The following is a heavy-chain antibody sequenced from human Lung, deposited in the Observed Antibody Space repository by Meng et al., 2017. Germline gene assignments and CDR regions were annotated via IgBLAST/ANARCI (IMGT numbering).Heavy chain of an antibody. Sequence: QVQLQQCGAGLLKPSETLSLTCAVYGGSFSGYYWSWIRQPPGKGLEWIGEIIDSGSTNYNPSLKSRVTISVDTSKNQFSLRVTSVTAADRAVYYCVRRTYSSGWYFDYWGQGTLVTVSS. CDR2: IIDSGST. V-gene: IGHV4-34*02. J-gene: IGHJ4*02. D-gene: IGHD6-19*01. CDR3: VRRTYSSGWYFDY. CDR1: GGSFSGYY.